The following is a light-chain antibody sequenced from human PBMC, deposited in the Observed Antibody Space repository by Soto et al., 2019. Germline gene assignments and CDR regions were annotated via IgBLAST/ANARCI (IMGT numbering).Light chain of an antibody. CDR2: GVS. CDR3: SSYTSNNTWV. V-gene: IGLV2-14*01. Sequence: QSVLTQPASVSGSPGQSITISCTGTSSDVGGFNYVSWYQQHPGKAPKLMIYGVSNRPSGVSSRFSGSKSGNTASLTISGLQAEDEADYSCSSYTSNNTWVFGGETKLTVL. CDR1: SSDVGGFNY. J-gene: IGLJ3*02.